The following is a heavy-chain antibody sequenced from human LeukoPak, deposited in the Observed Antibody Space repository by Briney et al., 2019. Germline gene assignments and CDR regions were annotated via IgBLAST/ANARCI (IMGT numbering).Heavy chain of an antibody. Sequence: SETLSLTCTVSGGSISGYYWSWIRQSPGKGLEWIAYIYYSGSTNYNPSLKSRVTISADTSKNQFSLKLSSVTAADTAVYYCARHGVAAAANDYWGQGTLVTVSS. J-gene: IGHJ4*02. CDR2: IYYSGST. CDR3: ARHGVAAAANDY. V-gene: IGHV4-59*08. D-gene: IGHD6-13*01. CDR1: GGSISGYY.